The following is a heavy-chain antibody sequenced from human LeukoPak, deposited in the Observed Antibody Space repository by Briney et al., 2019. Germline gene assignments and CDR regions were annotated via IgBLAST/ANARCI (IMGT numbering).Heavy chain of an antibody. CDR1: GFTVSSNY. D-gene: IGHD7-27*01. V-gene: IGHV3-53*01. Sequence: GGSLRLSCAASGFTVSSNYMSWVRQAPGKGLEWVSVIYSGGSTYYADSVKGRFTISRDNSKNTLYLQMNSLRAEDTAVYYCASSQDWGTFDYWGQGTLVTVSS. CDR3: ASSQDWGTFDY. CDR2: IYSGGST. J-gene: IGHJ4*02.